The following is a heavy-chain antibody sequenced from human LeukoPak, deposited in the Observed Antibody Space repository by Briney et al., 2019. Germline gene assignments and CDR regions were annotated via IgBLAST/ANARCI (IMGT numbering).Heavy chain of an antibody. CDR2: IYYSGST. CDR3: ARVTVAYYDFWSGYYRGADYYYGMDV. V-gene: IGHV4-59*01. Sequence: SETLSLTCTVSGVSISSYYWSWIRQPPGKGLEWIGYIYYSGSTNYNPSLKSRVTISVDTSKNQFSLKLSSVTAADTAVYYCARVTVAYYDFWSGYYRGADYYYGMDVWGQGTTVTVSS. J-gene: IGHJ6*02. CDR1: GVSISSYY. D-gene: IGHD3-3*01.